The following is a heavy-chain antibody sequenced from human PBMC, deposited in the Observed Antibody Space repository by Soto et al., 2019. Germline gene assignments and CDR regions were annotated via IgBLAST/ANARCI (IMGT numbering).Heavy chain of an antibody. V-gene: IGHV1-69*08. CDR1: GGTFSSYT. J-gene: IGHJ4*02. Sequence: QVQLVQSGAEVKKPGSSVKVSCKASGGTFSSYTISWVRQAPGQGLEWMGRIIPIRGIANYAQKFQGRVTITADKSTSTAYMELSSLRSEDTAVYYCARDREPSGGSWYRPIFDYWGQGTLVTVSS. CDR3: ARDREPSGGSWYRPIFDY. D-gene: IGHD2-15*01. CDR2: IIPIRGIA.